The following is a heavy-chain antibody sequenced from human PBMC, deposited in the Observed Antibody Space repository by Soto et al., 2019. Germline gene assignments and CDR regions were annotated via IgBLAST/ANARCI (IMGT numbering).Heavy chain of an antibody. D-gene: IGHD2-15*01. J-gene: IGHJ4*02. V-gene: IGHV3-33*01. CDR1: GFTFSSYG. CDR2: IWYDGSYK. Sequence: QVQLVESGGGVVQPGRSLRLSCAASGFTFSSYGMHWVRQAPGKGLEWVAVIWYDGSYKYYADSVKGRFTISRDNSKNTLYLQMTSLRAEATAVYYCAIDYLVIPHRVIDYWGQGTLVTVSS. CDR3: AIDYLVIPHRVIDY.